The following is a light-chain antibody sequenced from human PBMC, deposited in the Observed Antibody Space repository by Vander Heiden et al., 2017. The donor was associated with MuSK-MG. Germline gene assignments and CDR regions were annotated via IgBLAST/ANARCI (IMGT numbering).Light chain of an antibody. CDR2: WAS. CDR1: QSVLYSSNNKNY. CDR3: QQYDSNSKMYT. Sequence: DIVMTQSPDSLPVSLGERATINCKSSQSVLYSSNNKNYLAWYQQKPGQPPKLLIYWASTRESGVPDRFSGSGSGTDFTLTISSLQAEDVAVYYCQQYDSNSKMYTFGQGTKLEIK. J-gene: IGKJ2*01. V-gene: IGKV4-1*01.